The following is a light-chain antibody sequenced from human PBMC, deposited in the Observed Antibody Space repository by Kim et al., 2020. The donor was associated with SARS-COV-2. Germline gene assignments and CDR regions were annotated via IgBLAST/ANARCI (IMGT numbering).Light chain of an antibody. Sequence: LVQTIRITCQGDRLRSYYASLYQQKPGQAPVLVIYGKNNRPSGIPDRFSGSSSGNTSSLTITGAPAEDEADYYCNSRDSSGNHYVFGTGTKVTVL. J-gene: IGLJ1*01. CDR2: GKN. CDR3: NSRDSSGNHYV. V-gene: IGLV3-19*01. CDR1: RLRSYY.